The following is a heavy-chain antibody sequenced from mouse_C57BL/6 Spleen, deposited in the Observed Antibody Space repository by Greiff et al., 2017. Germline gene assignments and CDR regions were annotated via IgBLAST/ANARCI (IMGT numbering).Heavy chain of an antibody. J-gene: IGHJ4*01. CDR3: ASPSNYYGSSYGAMDY. CDR2: IRNKANGYTT. CDR1: GFTFTDYY. V-gene: IGHV7-3*01. D-gene: IGHD1-1*01. Sequence: EVQLVESGGGLVQPGGSLSLSCAASGFTFTDYYMSWVRQPPGKALEWLGFIRNKANGYTTEYSASVKGRFTISRDNSQSILYLQMNALRAEDSATYYCASPSNYYGSSYGAMDYWGQGTSVTVSS.